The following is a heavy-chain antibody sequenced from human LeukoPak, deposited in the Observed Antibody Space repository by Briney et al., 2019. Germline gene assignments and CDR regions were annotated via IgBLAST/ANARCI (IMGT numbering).Heavy chain of an antibody. J-gene: IGHJ4*02. Sequence: GRSLRLSCAASGFTFSSYGMNWVRQAPGKGLEWVAVIWYDGSNKYYADSVKGRFTISRDNSKNTLYLQMNSLRAEDTAVYYCAKNKKNKTPPPPPDYWGQGTLVTVSS. CDR1: GFTFSSYG. V-gene: IGHV3-33*06. CDR2: IWYDGSNK. CDR3: AKNKKNKTPPPPPDY.